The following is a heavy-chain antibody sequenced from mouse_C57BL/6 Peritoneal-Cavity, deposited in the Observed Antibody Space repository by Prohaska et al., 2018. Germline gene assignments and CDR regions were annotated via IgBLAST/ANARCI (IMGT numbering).Heavy chain of an antibody. CDR3: ASPDGYYWYFDV. J-gene: IGHJ1*03. CDR1: GIDFSRYW. CDR2: INPDSSTR. Sequence: EVKLLQSGGGLVQPGGSLKLSCAASGIDFSRYWMSWVRRAPGQGLEWIGEINPDSSTRNDAPYIKDKVIISRDNAKNTLYRQMSKVRSEDTALYYCASPDGYYWYFDVWGTGTTVTVSS. D-gene: IGHD2-3*01. V-gene: IGHV4-1*01.